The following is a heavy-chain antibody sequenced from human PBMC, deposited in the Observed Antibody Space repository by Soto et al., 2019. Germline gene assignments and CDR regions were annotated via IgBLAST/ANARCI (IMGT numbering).Heavy chain of an antibody. CDR2: INSDGSST. CDR1: GFTFSSYG. D-gene: IGHD2-2*01. CDR3: ARDPPIVVVPAAIGLGMDV. Sequence: GGSLRLSCAASGFTFSSYGMHWVRQAPGKGLVWVSRINSDGSSTSYADSVKGRFTISRDNAKNTLYLQMNSLRAEDTAVYYCARDPPIVVVPAAIGLGMDVWGQGTTVTVSS. J-gene: IGHJ6*02. V-gene: IGHV3-74*01.